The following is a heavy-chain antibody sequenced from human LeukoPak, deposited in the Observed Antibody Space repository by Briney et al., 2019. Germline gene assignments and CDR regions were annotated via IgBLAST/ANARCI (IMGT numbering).Heavy chain of an antibody. V-gene: IGHV3-30*03. CDR1: GFTFRNSA. D-gene: IGHD4-17*01. Sequence: GGSLRLSCAASGFTFRNSAMSWVRHAPGKGLEWVALISYDGSAGYYADSVRGRFTVSRDNSKTTVYLQMNRLRPEDTAVYHCARDLSRAVTNTWYFWGQGALVTVSS. CDR2: ISYDGSAG. J-gene: IGHJ4*02. CDR3: ARDLSRAVTNTWYF.